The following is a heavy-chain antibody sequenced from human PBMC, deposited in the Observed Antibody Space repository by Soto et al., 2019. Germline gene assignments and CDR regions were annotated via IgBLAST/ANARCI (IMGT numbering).Heavy chain of an antibody. D-gene: IGHD3-22*01. CDR2: IGSRGESYATT. V-gene: IGHV3-15*04. J-gene: IGHJ4*02. Sequence: GKGLEWLGRIGSRGESYATTDYAAPVKGRFTISRDDSKNTLYLQMNSLKTEDTAVYYCTTDRYDSSGYPYYFDYWGQGILVTVYS. CDR3: TTDRYDSSGYPYYFDY.